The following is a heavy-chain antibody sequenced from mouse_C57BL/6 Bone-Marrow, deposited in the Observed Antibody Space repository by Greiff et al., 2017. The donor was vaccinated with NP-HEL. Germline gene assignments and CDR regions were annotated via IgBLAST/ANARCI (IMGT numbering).Heavy chain of an antibody. CDR3: ARNDYYGSFYAMDY. CDR1: GFSLTSYA. CDR2: IWTGGGT. Sequence: VHLVESGPGLVAPSQSLSITCTVSGFSLTSYAISWVRQPPGKGLEWLGVIWTGGGTNYNSALKSRLSLSKDNSKSQVFLKMNSLQTDDTARYYCARNDYYGSFYAMDYWGQGTSVTVSS. J-gene: IGHJ4*01. D-gene: IGHD1-1*01. V-gene: IGHV2-9-1*01.